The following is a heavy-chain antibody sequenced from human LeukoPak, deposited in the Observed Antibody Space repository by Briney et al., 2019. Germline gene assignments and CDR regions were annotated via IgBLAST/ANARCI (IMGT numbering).Heavy chain of an antibody. CDR3: ARKRIRGLDY. CDR2: ISSSAETI. V-gene: IGHV3-48*03. Sequence: GGSLRLSCAASGFTFSSYEMNWVRQAPGKGLEWVSYISSSAETIYYADSVKGRFTISRDNAKNSLYLQMNSLRAEDTAVYYCARKRIRGLDYSGQGTLVTVPS. J-gene: IGHJ4*02. CDR1: GFTFSSYE. D-gene: IGHD3-10*01.